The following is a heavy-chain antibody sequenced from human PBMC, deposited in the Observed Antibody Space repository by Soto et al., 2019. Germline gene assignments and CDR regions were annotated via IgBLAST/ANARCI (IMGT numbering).Heavy chain of an antibody. J-gene: IGHJ4*02. Sequence: EVQLVESGGGLVQPGRSLRLSCADSGFTFDDYAMHWVRQAPGKGLEWVSGISWNSGIIDYADSVKGRFTISRDNAKNSLYLQMNSLRAEDTALYYCAKGYSYGVLEPLGYWGQGTLVTVSS. CDR2: ISWNSGII. D-gene: IGHD5-18*01. V-gene: IGHV3-9*01. CDR3: AKGYSYGVLEPLGY. CDR1: GFTFDDYA.